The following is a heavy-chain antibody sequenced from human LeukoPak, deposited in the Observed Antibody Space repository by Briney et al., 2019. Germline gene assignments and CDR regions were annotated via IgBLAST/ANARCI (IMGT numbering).Heavy chain of an antibody. J-gene: IGHJ6*02. Sequence: PGGSLRLSCVASGFTLDAYAMHWVRHVRGKGLEWVTLINADGSRTYYADSVKGRFTISRDNYKNSLYLQMTSLRPEDSALYYCATWAFYHDLDVWGRGTTVTVSS. CDR1: GFTLDAYA. CDR3: ATWAFYHDLDV. D-gene: IGHD3-3*01. CDR2: INADGSRT. V-gene: IGHV3-43*02.